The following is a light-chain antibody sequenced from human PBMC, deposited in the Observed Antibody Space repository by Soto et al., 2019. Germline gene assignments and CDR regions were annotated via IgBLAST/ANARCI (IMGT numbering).Light chain of an antibody. V-gene: IGLV2-14*01. CDR1: STDVGLYTY. Sequence: QFVLTQPASVSGSPGQSITISCAGTSTDVGLYTYVSWYQQHPGKAPKLIIYDVYNRPSGVSNRFSGSKSGNTASLTISGLQAEDEADYYCTSYTSTSTPYVFGGGTKVTVL. CDR2: DVY. J-gene: IGLJ1*01. CDR3: TSYTSTSTPYV.